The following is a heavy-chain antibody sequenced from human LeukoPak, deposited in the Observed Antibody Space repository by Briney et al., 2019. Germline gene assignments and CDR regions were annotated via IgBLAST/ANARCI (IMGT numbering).Heavy chain of an antibody. CDR2: ISREGGIR. V-gene: IGHV3-30-3*01. D-gene: IGHD3-9*01. CDR1: GFIFSSHD. J-gene: IGHJ4*02. CDR3: ARHFTTGSIDH. Sequence: GTSLRLSCAASGFIFSSHDMHWVRQAPGKGLEWVAVISREGGIRYHADSVKDRFTIFRDNSKNTLHLQMNSLTADDTAVYYCARHFTTGSIDHWGQGNLVTVSS.